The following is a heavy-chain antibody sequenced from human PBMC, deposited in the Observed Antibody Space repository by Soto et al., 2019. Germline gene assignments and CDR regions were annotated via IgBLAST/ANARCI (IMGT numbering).Heavy chain of an antibody. CDR3: ARVSVYGPE. CDR1: GPTFIAYY. D-gene: IGHD2-8*01. Sequence: QLVQSGAEVKKPGASVRVSCKTSGPTFIAYYIHSVRQAPGQGLEWMGWIDPKSGGTTYEQKFLGRVTMARDTSINTAYMDLNRLTSEDTAVYYCARVSVYGPEWGQGTLITVSS. V-gene: IGHV1-2*02. J-gene: IGHJ4*02. CDR2: IDPKSGGT.